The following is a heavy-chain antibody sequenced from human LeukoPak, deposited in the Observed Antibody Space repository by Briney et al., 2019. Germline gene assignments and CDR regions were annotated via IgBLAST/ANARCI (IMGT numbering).Heavy chain of an antibody. D-gene: IGHD2-8*02. Sequence: PAGSLTLTCGASGFTFSSSAMHWVRQGPGKGLEWVAYIAHHGNNKYYADSVKGRFTISRDNSKGSLCLQMNSRRADDTAVYYCAKDGSWSCTDWGQGTLVRVSS. J-gene: IGHJ4*02. CDR1: GFTFSSSA. V-gene: IGHV3-30*02. CDR2: IAHHGNNK. CDR3: AKDGSWSCTD.